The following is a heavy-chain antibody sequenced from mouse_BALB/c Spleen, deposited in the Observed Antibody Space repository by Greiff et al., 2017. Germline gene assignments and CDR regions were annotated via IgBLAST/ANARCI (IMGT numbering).Heavy chain of an antibody. J-gene: IGHJ4*01. Sequence: VQLQESGPGLVAPSQSLSITCTVSGFSLTGYGVNWVRQPPGKGLEWLGMIWGDGSTNYNSALKSRLSISKDNSKSQVFLKMNSLQTDDTARYYSARGEDDYDWGYAMDYWGQGTSVTVSS. CDR2: IWGDGST. V-gene: IGHV2-6-7*01. CDR3: ARGEDDYDWGYAMDY. CDR1: GFSLTGYG. D-gene: IGHD2-4*01.